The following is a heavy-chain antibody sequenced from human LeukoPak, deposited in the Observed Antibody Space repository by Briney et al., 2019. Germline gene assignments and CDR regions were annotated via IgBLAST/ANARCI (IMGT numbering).Heavy chain of an antibody. CDR3: AKRGVVIRVILVGFHKEAYYFDS. V-gene: IGHV3-23*01. D-gene: IGHD3-22*01. CDR1: GFTFYSYA. J-gene: IGHJ4*02. CDR2: ISYNGGRI. Sequence: PGGSLRLSCVASGFTFYSYAMSWVRQAPGKGPEWVSVISYNGGRILYADSVKGRFTISRDNPKNTLYLQMNSLRAEDTAVYFCAKRGVVIRVILVGFHKEAYYFDSWGQGALVTVSS.